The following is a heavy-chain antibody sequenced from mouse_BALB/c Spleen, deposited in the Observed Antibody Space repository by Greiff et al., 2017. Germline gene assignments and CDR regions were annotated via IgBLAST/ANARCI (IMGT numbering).Heavy chain of an antibody. CDR2: ISSGSSTI. CDR3: ARKGVRDYFDY. J-gene: IGHJ2*01. D-gene: IGHD5-1*01. V-gene: IGHV5-17*02. CDR1: GFTFGGFG. Sequence: EVMLVGSGGGLVQPGGSRNLSGAASGFTFGGFGMHWVRRAPGKGLGWVAYISSGSSTIYYADTVKGRFTISRDNPKNTLFLQMTSLRSEDTAMYYCARKGVRDYFDYWGQGTTLTVSS.